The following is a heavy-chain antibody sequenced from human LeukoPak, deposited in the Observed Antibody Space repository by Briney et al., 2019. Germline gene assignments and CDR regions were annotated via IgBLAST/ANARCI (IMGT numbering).Heavy chain of an antibody. CDR2: INHSGST. CDR3: ASSRGRYSDY. D-gene: IGHD3-9*01. V-gene: IGHV4-34*01. J-gene: IGHJ4*02. CDR1: GGSFSGYY. Sequence: SETLSLTCAVYGGSFSGYYWSWIRQPPGKGLEWIGEINHSGSTNYNPSLKSRVTISVDTSKNQFSLKLSSVTAADTAVYYCASSRGRYSDYWGQGTLVTVSS.